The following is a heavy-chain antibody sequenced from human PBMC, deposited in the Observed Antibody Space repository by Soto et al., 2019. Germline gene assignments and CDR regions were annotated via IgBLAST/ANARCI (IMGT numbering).Heavy chain of an antibody. CDR2: INSIGTYT. J-gene: IGHJ1*01. D-gene: IGHD4-17*01. CDR3: ARTYGGNTGVNA. CDR1: GFTFSDSY. Sequence: VQMVESGGGLVKPGGSLRLSCAASGFTFSDSYMSWIRQAPGKGLEWLSYINSIGTYTKYADSVKGRFTISRDNARNPLYLQTISLRADDTAVYSCARTYGGNTGVNAWGQGPLVTVSS. V-gene: IGHV3-11*05.